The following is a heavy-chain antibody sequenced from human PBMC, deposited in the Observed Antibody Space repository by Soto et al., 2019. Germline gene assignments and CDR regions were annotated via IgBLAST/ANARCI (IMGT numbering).Heavy chain of an antibody. V-gene: IGHV1-46*01. CDR3: ARAPTPTWRQIWSAKWFHFDS. D-gene: IGHD5-18*01. CDR1: GYSFTSYY. J-gene: IGHJ4*02. CDR2: IDPSGGST. Sequence: QVQLVQSGAEVKKPGASVRVSCKASGYSFTSYYLHWVRQAPGQGLEWMGIIDPSGGSTSYAQKFQGRVSMTRDTSTTTVYMELSSLRSEDTAVYYCARAPTPTWRQIWSAKWFHFDSWGQGTPVTVST.